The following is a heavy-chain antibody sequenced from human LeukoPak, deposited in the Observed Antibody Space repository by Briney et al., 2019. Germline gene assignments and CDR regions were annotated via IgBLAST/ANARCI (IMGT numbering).Heavy chain of an antibody. CDR2: ITAFNDNT. V-gene: IGHV1-18*01. D-gene: IGHD3-16*01. CDR1: GFALTTYN. J-gene: IGHJ4*02. Sequence: ASVKVSCKASGFALTTYNIVWLRQAPGQGLEWVGWITAFNDNTNYAQKVQGRVTMTRDTSTSTACMELRSLRAEDTAVYYCARKLGGNFDYWGQGTLVTVSS. CDR3: ARKLGGNFDY.